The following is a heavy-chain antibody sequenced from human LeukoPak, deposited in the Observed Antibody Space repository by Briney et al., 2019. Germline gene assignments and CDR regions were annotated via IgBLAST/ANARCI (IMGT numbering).Heavy chain of an antibody. CDR2: VFNGGNT. J-gene: IGHJ4*02. V-gene: IGHV4-59*11. CDR3: ATRPAGSTWYGVFDY. Sequence: PSETLSLTCSASGGSINSHYWSWIRQPPGKGLEWIGYVFNGGNTNYNPSLKSRVTMSVDTSRDQFSLRLSSVTAADTAIYYCATRPAGSTWYGVFDYWSQGTLVTVSS. D-gene: IGHD6-13*01. CDR1: GGSINSHY.